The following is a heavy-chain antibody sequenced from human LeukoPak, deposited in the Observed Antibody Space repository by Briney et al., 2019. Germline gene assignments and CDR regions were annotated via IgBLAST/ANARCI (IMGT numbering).Heavy chain of an antibody. D-gene: IGHD2-15*01. Sequence: ASVKVSCKASGYTFTSYAMHWVRQAPGQRLEWMGWISAGNDNTKYSQKFQGRVTITRDTSASTAYMELSSLRSEDTAVYYCARDLGYCTGGTCYPNWFDPWGQRTLVTVSS. V-gene: IGHV1-3*01. CDR2: ISAGNDNT. CDR1: GYTFTSYA. J-gene: IGHJ5*02. CDR3: ARDLGYCTGGTCYPNWFDP.